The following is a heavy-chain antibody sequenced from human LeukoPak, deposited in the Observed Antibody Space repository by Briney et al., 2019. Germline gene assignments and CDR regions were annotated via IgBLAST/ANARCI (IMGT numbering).Heavy chain of an antibody. CDR1: GFTFSTYS. CDR3: ARGPYGDYDSYYGVDV. J-gene: IGHJ6*02. CDR2: ISSSRTTT. Sequence: GGSLRLSCAASGFTFSTYSMNWVRRAPGKGLEWVSYISSSRTTTFYTDSVKGRFTISRDNAKNSLYLQMNSLRVEDTAVYYCARGPYGDYDSYYGVDVWGQGTTVTVS. V-gene: IGHV3-48*01. D-gene: IGHD4-17*01.